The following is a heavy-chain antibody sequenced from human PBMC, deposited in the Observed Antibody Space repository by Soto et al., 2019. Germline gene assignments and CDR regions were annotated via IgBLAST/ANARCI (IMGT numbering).Heavy chain of an antibody. Sequence: EVQLVESGGDLVQPGRSLRLSCAASGFTFEDYAMHWVRQVPGKGLEWVSGITWNSGKIEYADSVKGRFTIYRDNAKNSAHLQMSSLRPEDTALYYCAKGTVAGSRGYFDNWGQGTLVTVSS. CDR1: GFTFEDYA. D-gene: IGHD2-15*01. CDR2: ITWNSGKI. CDR3: AKGTVAGSRGYFDN. J-gene: IGHJ4*02. V-gene: IGHV3-9*01.